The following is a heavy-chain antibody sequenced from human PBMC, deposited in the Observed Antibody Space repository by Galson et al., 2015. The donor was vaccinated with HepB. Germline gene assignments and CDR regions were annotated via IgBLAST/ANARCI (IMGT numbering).Heavy chain of an antibody. CDR3: ASEAATGYPYDTFDI. CDR1: GYTFTMFD. D-gene: IGHD5-12*01. Sequence: SVKVSCKASGYTFTMFDISWVRQAPGQGLEWMGWISTYNGNTNYAQKYQGRVTMTTDTPTSSAYMELRSPRSDDTAVYYCASEAATGYPYDTFDIWGQGTLVTVSS. J-gene: IGHJ3*02. CDR2: ISTYNGNT. V-gene: IGHV1-18*01.